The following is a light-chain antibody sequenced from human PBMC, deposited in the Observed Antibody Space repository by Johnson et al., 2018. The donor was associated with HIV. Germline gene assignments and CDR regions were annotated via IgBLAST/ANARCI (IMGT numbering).Light chain of an antibody. CDR3: GTWECSLSAYV. Sequence: QSVLTQPPSVSAAPGQKVTISCSGSYSNIANNYVSWYQHLPGAAPKLLIYKDDKRPSGLPDRSSGSKSGTSATLGITGLQTGDEAVYYCGTWECSLSAYVFGTRSQV. CDR2: KDD. CDR1: YSNIANNY. V-gene: IGLV1-51*02. J-gene: IGLJ1*01.